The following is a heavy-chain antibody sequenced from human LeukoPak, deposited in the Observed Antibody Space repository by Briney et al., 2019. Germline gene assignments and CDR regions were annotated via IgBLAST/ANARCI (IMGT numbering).Heavy chain of an antibody. CDR2: ISSSGSTI. V-gene: IGHV3-48*03. Sequence: GGSLRLSCGASGFTLRSYEMHWVRAATGGGLEGVSYISSSGSTIYSADPVKGRFTIARDNPKNSLYLQMNSLRAEDTAVYYCARDQTKGYCSSTSCYGGGWFDPWGQGTLVTVSS. J-gene: IGHJ5*02. D-gene: IGHD2-2*01. CDR3: ARDQTKGYCSSTSCYGGGWFDP. CDR1: GFTLRSYE.